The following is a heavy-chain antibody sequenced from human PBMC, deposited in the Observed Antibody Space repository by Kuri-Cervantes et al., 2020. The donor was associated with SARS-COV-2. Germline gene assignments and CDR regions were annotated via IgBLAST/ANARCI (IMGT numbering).Heavy chain of an antibody. D-gene: IGHD4-17*01. CDR3: ARAYGFLRYIYYMDV. CDR2: VNHRGST. Sequence: SETLSLTCAFYGESFSGYYWNWIRQSPGKGLEWIGEVNHRGSTNCNPSLKSRVTISVDTSSKQFSLNLSSVTAADTAVYYCARAYGFLRYIYYMDVWGRGTTVTVSS. CDR1: GESFSGYY. V-gene: IGHV4-34*01. J-gene: IGHJ6*03.